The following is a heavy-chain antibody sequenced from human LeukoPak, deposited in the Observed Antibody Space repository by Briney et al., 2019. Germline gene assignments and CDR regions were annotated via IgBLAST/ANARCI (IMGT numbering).Heavy chain of an antibody. CDR3: ARARLILEYSSSALQY. J-gene: IGHJ4*02. V-gene: IGHV1-46*01. CDR1: GYTFTSYY. D-gene: IGHD6-6*01. Sequence: ASVKVSCKASGYTFTSYYMHWVRQAPGQGLEWMGIINPSGGSTSYAQKLQGRVTMTRDMSTSTVYMELSSLRSEDTAVYYCARARLILEYSSSALQYWGQGTLVTVSS. CDR2: INPSGGST.